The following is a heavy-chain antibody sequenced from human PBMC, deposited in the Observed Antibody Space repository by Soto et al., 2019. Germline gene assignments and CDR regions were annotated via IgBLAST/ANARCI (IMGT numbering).Heavy chain of an antibody. D-gene: IGHD6-13*01. CDR3: ARIASAGRGWDV. CDR2: IKQDGSEK. CDR1: GFTFSSYW. J-gene: IGHJ6*02. Sequence: EVQLVESGGGLVQPGGSLRLSCAASGFTFSSYWMSWVRQAPVKGLEWVGNIKQDGSEKNYVDFMEGRFTFSRDNAENSLYLQMNSLRAEDTAVYYCARIASAGRGWDVWGQGTTVVVSS. V-gene: IGHV3-7*01.